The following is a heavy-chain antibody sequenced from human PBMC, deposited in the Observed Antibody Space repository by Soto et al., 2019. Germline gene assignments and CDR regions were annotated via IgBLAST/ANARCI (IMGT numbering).Heavy chain of an antibody. D-gene: IGHD1-7*01. J-gene: IGHJ6*03. CDR2: IYYSGST. CDR3: ARVRSWNYVTHYYYMDV. V-gene: IGHV4-59*01. Sequence: KPSETLSLTCTVSGGSISSYYWSWIRQPPGKGLEWIGYIYYSGSTNYNPSLKSRVTISVDTSKNQFSLKLSSVTAADTAVYYCARVRSWNYVTHYYYMDVCGKGTTVIVS. CDR1: GGSISSYY.